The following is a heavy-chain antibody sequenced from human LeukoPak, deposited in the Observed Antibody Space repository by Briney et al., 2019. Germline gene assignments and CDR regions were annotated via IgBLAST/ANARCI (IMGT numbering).Heavy chain of an antibody. CDR1: GGTFSSYA. CDR3: ARKVGLTTEASAAFDI. Sequence: GASVKVSCKASGGTFSSYAISWVRQAPGQGLEWMGGIIPIFGTANYAQKFQGRVTITTDESTSTAYMELSSLRSEDTAVYYCARKVGLTTEASAAFDIWGQGTMVTVSS. CDR2: IIPIFGTA. D-gene: IGHD4-11*01. J-gene: IGHJ3*02. V-gene: IGHV1-69*05.